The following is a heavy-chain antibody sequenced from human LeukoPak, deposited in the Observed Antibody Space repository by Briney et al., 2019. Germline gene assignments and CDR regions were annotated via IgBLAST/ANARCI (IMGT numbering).Heavy chain of an antibody. D-gene: IGHD3-22*01. CDR1: GGSISRYY. Sequence: SETLSLTCAVSGGSISRYYWNWIRQPPGERLEWIGWIHYSGSTAYNPSLESRVTMSVDTSENHISLKMTSVTAADTATYYCARWGYFDSSAYFVVDYWGQGVLVTVSS. V-gene: IGHV4-59*01. CDR3: ARWGYFDSSAYFVVDY. CDR2: IHYSGST. J-gene: IGHJ4*02.